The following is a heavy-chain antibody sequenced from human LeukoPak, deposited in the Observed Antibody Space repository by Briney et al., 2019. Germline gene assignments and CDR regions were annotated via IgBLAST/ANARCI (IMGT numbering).Heavy chain of an antibody. CDR1: GGSISSGGYY. V-gene: IGHV4-30-4*08. J-gene: IGHJ4*02. CDR3: ARDRHDYSNYFDY. Sequence: PSETLSLTCTVSGGSISSGGYYWSWIRQHPGKGLEWIGYIYYSGSTYYNPSLKSRVTISVDTSKNQFSLKLSSVTAADTAVYYCARDRHDYSNYFDYWGQGTLVTVSS. D-gene: IGHD4-11*01. CDR2: IYYSGST.